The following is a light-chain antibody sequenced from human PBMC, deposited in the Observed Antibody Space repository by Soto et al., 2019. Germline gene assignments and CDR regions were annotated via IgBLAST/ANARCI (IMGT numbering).Light chain of an antibody. J-gene: IGKJ1*01. V-gene: IGKV1-5*03. Sequence: IQMTQAPATLSASVVYRVTITFLASQSINNWLAWYQQKPGKAPKLLIYEASRLESGVPSRISGSGSGTEFTLTISSLQPDDFATYYCQQYTSYPWTFGQGTKVDIK. CDR2: EAS. CDR3: QQYTSYPWT. CDR1: QSINNW.